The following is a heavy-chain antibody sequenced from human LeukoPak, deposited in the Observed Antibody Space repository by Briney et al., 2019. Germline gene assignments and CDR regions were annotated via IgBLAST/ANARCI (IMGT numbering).Heavy chain of an antibody. V-gene: IGHV1-46*01. CDR2: INPSAGTT. CDR1: GYTFTSYY. J-gene: IGHJ4*02. CDR3: AKDRGGPGYCGSTSCPLDY. D-gene: IGHD2-2*01. Sequence: ASVKVSCKASGYTFTSYYINWVRQAPGQGLEWMGIINPSAGTTAYPQKFQGRVTMTRDTSTSTVYMDLSSLRSDDTAVYYCAKDRGGPGYCGSTSCPLDYWGQGTLVAVSS.